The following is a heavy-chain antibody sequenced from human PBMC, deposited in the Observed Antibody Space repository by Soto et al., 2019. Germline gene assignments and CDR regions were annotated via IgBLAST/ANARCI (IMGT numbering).Heavy chain of an antibody. J-gene: IGHJ6*03. CDR3: ARQDQIVVVPAAMDV. CDR1: GGSISSSSYY. Sequence: SETLSLTSTVSGGSISSSSYYWGWIRQPPGKGLEWIGSIYYSGSTYYNPSLKSRVTISVDASKNQFSLKLSSVTAADTAVYYCARQDQIVVVPAAMDVWGKGTTVTVSS. CDR2: IYYSGST. D-gene: IGHD2-2*01. V-gene: IGHV4-39*01.